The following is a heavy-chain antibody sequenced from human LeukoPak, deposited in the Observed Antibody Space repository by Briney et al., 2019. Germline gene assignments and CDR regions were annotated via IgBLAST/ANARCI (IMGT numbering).Heavy chain of an antibody. Sequence: WASVKVSCKASGYTFTGYYMHWVRQAPGQGLEWMGWINPNSGGTNYAQKFQGWVTMTRDTSISTAYMELSRLRSDDTAVYYCARDATGTSLSGWFDPWGQGTLVTVSS. J-gene: IGHJ5*02. CDR3: ARDATGTSLSGWFDP. CDR2: INPNSGGT. CDR1: GYTFTGYY. V-gene: IGHV1-2*04. D-gene: IGHD1-1*01.